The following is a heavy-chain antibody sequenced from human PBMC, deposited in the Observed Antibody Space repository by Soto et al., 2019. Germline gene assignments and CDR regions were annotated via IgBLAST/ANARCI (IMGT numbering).Heavy chain of an antibody. CDR3: ATESDGKYGGGVDYYYGMDV. Sequence: ASVKVSCKVSGYTLTELSMHWVRQAPGKGLEWMGGFDPEDGETIYAQKFQGRVTMTEDTSTDTAYMELSSLGSEDTAVYYCATESDGKYGGGVDYYYGMDVWGQGTTVTVSS. CDR2: FDPEDGET. D-gene: IGHD1-26*01. CDR1: GYTLTELS. J-gene: IGHJ6*02. V-gene: IGHV1-24*01.